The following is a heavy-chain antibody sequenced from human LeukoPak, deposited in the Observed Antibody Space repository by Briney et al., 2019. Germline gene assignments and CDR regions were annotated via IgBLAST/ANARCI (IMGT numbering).Heavy chain of an antibody. J-gene: IGHJ4*02. Sequence: GGSLRLSCAASGFTFSSYGMHWVRQAPGKGLEWVAVISYDGSNKYYADSVKGRFTTSRDNSKNTLYLQMNSLRAEDTAVYYCASTRGYSSYWGQGTLVTVSS. D-gene: IGHD5-18*01. V-gene: IGHV3-30*03. CDR2: ISYDGSNK. CDR1: GFTFSSYG. CDR3: ASTRGYSSY.